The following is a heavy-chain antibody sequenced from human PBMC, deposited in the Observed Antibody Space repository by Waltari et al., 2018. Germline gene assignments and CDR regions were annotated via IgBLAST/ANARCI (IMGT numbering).Heavy chain of an antibody. CDR3: AREGTVTTAFLDY. D-gene: IGHD4-17*01. J-gene: IGHJ4*02. Sequence: QVQLLESGGGVVRPGRSLRLSCAASGFTSSSYAMPGVRPAPGKGLEWGAVISYDGSNKSYAASVKGRFTISRDNSKNTLYLQMNSRRAEDTAVYYCAREGTVTTAFLDYWGQGTLVTVSS. V-gene: IGHV3-30-3*01. CDR2: ISYDGSNK. CDR1: GFTSSSYA.